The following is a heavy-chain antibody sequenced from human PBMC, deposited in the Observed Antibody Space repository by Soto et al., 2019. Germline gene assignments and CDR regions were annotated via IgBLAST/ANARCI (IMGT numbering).Heavy chain of an antibody. D-gene: IGHD3-10*01. Sequence: GGSLRLSCAASGFTFSSYAMSWVRQAPGKGLEWVSAISGSGGSTYYADSVKGRFTISRDNSKNTLYLQMNSLRAEDTAVYYCAKDLVPAVRPMGFDYWGQGTLVTVSS. CDR3: AKDLVPAVRPMGFDY. J-gene: IGHJ4*02. V-gene: IGHV3-23*01. CDR1: GFTFSSYA. CDR2: ISGSGGST.